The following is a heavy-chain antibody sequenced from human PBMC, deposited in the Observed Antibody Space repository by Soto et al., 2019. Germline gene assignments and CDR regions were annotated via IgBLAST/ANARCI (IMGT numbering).Heavy chain of an antibody. CDR3: ARTKYSSSWNWFDP. CDR1: GGSISSSSYY. J-gene: IGHJ5*02. D-gene: IGHD6-13*01. Sequence: SETLSLTCTVSGGSISSSSYYWGWIRQPPGKGLEWIGSIYYGGSTYYNPSLKSRVTISVDTSKNQFSLKLSSVTAADTAVYYCARTKYSSSWNWFDPWGQGTLVTVSS. V-gene: IGHV4-39*01. CDR2: IYYGGST.